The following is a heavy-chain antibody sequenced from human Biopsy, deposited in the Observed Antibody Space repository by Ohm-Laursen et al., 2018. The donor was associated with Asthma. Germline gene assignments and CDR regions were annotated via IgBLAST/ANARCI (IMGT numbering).Heavy chain of an antibody. V-gene: IGHV1-69*13. D-gene: IGHD2-2*01. CDR3: ARKAGSCISRTCYSLDF. CDR1: GGTFNTYV. Sequence: SVKASCKSLGGTFNTYVIGWARQAPGQGLEWMGGINIVFGTTTYPQKFQDRVTITADDSTSTVYMELSSLRSEDTAVYYCARKAGSCISRTCYSLDFWGQGTLVTVSS. CDR2: INIVFGTT. J-gene: IGHJ4*02.